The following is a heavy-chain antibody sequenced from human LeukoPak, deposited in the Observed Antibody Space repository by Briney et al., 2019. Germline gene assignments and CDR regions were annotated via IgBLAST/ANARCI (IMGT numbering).Heavy chain of an antibody. CDR2: INPNSGDT. Sequence: ASVKVSCKASGYTFTGSYIHWVRQAPGRGLEWMGWINPNSGDTNYAQKFQDRVTMTRDTSISIAYMDLSRLRSDDTAVYYCAREYAGTTTNWFDPWGQGTLVTVSS. J-gene: IGHJ5*02. CDR1: GYTFTGSY. D-gene: IGHD1-7*01. CDR3: AREYAGTTTNWFDP. V-gene: IGHV1-2*02.